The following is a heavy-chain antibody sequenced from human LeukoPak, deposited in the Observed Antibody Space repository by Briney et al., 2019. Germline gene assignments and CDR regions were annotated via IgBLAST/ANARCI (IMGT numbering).Heavy chain of an antibody. J-gene: IGHJ4*02. D-gene: IGHD4-17*01. CDR2: IYHSGST. Sequence: SETLSLTCAVSGGSISSSNWWSWVRQPPGKGLEWIGEIYHSGSTNYKPSLKSRVTISVDKSKNQFSLKLSSVTAADTAVYYCARANYGDYGMIDYWGQGTLVTVSS. V-gene: IGHV4-4*02. CDR3: ARANYGDYGMIDY. CDR1: GGSISSSNW.